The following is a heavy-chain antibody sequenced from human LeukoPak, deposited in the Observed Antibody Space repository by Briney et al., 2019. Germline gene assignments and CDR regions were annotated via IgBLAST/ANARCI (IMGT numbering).Heavy chain of an antibody. Sequence: GGSLRLSCAASGFTFSSYSMNWVRQAPGKGLEWVSSISSSSSYIYYADSVRGRFTISRDNAKNTLYLQMNSLRAEDTAVYYCARSIEEYGVCYMCDYMDVWGKGTTVTVSS. CDR1: GFTFSSYS. V-gene: IGHV3-21*01. CDR3: ARSIEEYGVCYMCDYMDV. D-gene: IGHD2-8*01. J-gene: IGHJ6*03. CDR2: ISSSSSYI.